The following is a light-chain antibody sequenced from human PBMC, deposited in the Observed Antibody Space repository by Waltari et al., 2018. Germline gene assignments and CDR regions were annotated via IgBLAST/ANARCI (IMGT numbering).Light chain of an antibody. CDR1: NSNIWHGYD. Sequence: QSVLTQPPSVSGDTGQRVTISCTGSNSNIWHGYDLPWYQQLLGSSPTPLISCNKNQPSGVPDRFSGSKSCTSASLAITGLQAEDEADYYCQSYDNSLSGPWVFGGGTKLTVL. J-gene: IGLJ3*02. V-gene: IGLV1-40*01. CDR2: CNK. CDR3: QSYDNSLSGPWV.